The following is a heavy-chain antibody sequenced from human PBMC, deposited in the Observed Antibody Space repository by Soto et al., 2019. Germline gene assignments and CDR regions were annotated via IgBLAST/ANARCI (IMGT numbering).Heavy chain of an antibody. Sequence: QVQLVQSGAEVKKPGSSVKVSCKASGGTFSSYAISWVRQAPGQGLEWMGGIIPIFGTANYAQKFQGRVTITADKPTSKVILELGGMRSEDAAVYDCASEALGFGDLLVLGGGYYYGMDFLGQGTTVTLSS. CDR1: GGTFSSYA. D-gene: IGHD3-10*01. V-gene: IGHV1-69*06. CDR2: IIPIFGTA. J-gene: IGHJ6*02. CDR3: ASEALGFGDLLVLGGGYYYGMDF.